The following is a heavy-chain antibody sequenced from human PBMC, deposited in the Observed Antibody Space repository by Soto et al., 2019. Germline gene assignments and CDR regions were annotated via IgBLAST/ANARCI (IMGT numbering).Heavy chain of an antibody. D-gene: IGHD3-10*01. V-gene: IGHV1-46*01. CDR3: XXAXGRFGELFWFDP. J-gene: IGHJ5*02. CDR2: INPRGFFT. Sequence: QVQLVQSGAEVKKPGASVKVSCKASGYTFTSYNIHWVRQAPGQGLEWVGMINPRGFFTTYAQKFRGRVTMTGDTSTSVVYMELTNLRSEDTAVXXXXXAXGRFGELFWFDPWGQGTLVSVSS. CDR1: GYTFTSYN.